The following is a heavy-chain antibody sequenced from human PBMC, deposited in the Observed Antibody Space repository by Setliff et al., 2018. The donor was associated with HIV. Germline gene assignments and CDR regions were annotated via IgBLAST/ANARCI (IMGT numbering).Heavy chain of an antibody. CDR3: ARAIRDGNSLINWFDP. V-gene: IGHV4-34*01. CDR2: INHSGST. CDR1: GGSFSGYY. J-gene: IGHJ5*02. Sequence: PSETLSLTCAVYGGSFSGYYWSWIRQPPGKGLEWLGEINHSGSTNYNPSLKSRVTISVDTSKNQFSLRLTSVTGADTAVYYCARAIRDGNSLINWFDPWGQGTLVTVSS. D-gene: IGHD2-15*01.